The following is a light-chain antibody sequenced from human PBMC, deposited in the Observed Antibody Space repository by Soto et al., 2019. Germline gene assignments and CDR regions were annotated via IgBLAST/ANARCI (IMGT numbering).Light chain of an antibody. CDR1: SSDIGSYNR. J-gene: IGLJ1*01. CDR3: NSFTTSSTYV. V-gene: IGLV2-18*02. Sequence: QSVLTQPASVSGSPGQSITISCTGTSSDIGSYNRVSWYQQPPGTAPKLIIYEVNNRPSGVPDRFSGSKSGNTASLTISGLQAEDVSDYYCNSFTTSSTYVFGTGTKVTVL. CDR2: EVN.